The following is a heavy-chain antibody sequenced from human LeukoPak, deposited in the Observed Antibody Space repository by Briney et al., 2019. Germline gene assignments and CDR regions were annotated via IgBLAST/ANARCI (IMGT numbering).Heavy chain of an antibody. V-gene: IGHV1-18*01. J-gene: IGHJ4*02. D-gene: IGHD2-15*01. CDR3: ARDQIQWLLTSSVDH. CDR1: GYTFTSYG. CDR2: ISAYNGNT. Sequence: GASVTVSCKASGYTFTSYGISWVRQAPGQGLEWMGWISAYNGNTNYAQKLQGRVTMTTDTSTSTAYMELRSLRSDDTAVYYCARDQIQWLLTSSVDHWGQGTLVTVSS.